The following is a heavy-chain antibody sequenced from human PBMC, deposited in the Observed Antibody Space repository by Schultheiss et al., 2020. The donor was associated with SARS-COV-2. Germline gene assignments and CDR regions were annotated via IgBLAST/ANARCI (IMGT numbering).Heavy chain of an antibody. CDR1: GFTFSSYS. Sequence: GGSLRLSCAASGFTFSSYSMNWVRQAPGKGLEWVSYISSSSSTKYYADSVKGRFTISRDNAKNSLYLQMNSLRAEDTALYYCAAAGQRTGFDYWGQGTLVTVSS. CDR2: ISSSSSTK. CDR3: AAAGQRTGFDY. J-gene: IGHJ4*02. D-gene: IGHD6-13*01. V-gene: IGHV3-48*01.